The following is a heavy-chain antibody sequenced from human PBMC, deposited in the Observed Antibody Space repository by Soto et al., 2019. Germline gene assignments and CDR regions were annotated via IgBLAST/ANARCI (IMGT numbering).Heavy chain of an antibody. J-gene: IGHJ4*02. D-gene: IGHD3-22*01. Sequence: ASVKVSCKASGGTFSSYAISWVRQAPGQGLEWMGGIIPIFGTANYAQKFQGRVTITADESTSTAYMELSSLRSEDTAVYYCASDYYDSSGYYYVPYFDYWGQGTLVTVSS. CDR3: ASDYYDSSGYYYVPYFDY. CDR1: GGTFSSYA. CDR2: IIPIFGTA. V-gene: IGHV1-69*13.